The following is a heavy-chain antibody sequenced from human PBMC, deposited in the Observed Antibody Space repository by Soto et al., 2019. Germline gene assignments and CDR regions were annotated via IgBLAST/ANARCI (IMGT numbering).Heavy chain of an antibody. V-gene: IGHV1-18*01. J-gene: IGHJ4*02. CDR3: AREKWFGQTPFDS. CDR1: GFTLNDFG. CDR2: ISGYDGNT. Sequence: ASVKVSCKASGFTLNDFGVSWVRRAPGQGLEWMGWISGYDGNTNFAQKYEGRVTMTIDSSTSTADMELRNLRSDDTAMYYCAREKWFGQTPFDSWGQGTLVTVSS. D-gene: IGHD3-10*01.